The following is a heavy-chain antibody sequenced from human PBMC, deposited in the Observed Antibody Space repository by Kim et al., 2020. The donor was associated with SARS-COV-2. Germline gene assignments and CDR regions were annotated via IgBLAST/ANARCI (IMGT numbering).Heavy chain of an antibody. CDR2: IYNTGGA. CDR3: ARHALNYYYDFDP. V-gene: IGHV4-39*01. Sequence: SETLSPTCSVSGGSIRNSPYYWGWIRQPPGKGLEWIGSIYNTGGANYNPSLKSRVAISVDTSKNQFSLKVGSVTAADTAVYYCARHALNYYYDFDPSGQG. CDR1: GGSIRNSPYY. D-gene: IGHD3-22*01. J-gene: IGHJ5*02.